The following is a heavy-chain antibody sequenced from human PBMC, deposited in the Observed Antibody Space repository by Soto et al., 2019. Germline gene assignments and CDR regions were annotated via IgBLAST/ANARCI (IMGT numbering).Heavy chain of an antibody. CDR2: IYYSGTT. V-gene: IGHV4-59*01. Sequence: SETLSLTCTLSGASIGRYYWNWIRQPPGKGLEWIAYIYYSGTTDYNPSLKSRVTISLDTSKNQFSLKLSSLTAADTAVYYCVREQYGGVQGYYYNYMDVWGKGTTVTVSS. D-gene: IGHD4-17*01. CDR1: GASIGRYY. CDR3: VREQYGGVQGYYYNYMDV. J-gene: IGHJ6*03.